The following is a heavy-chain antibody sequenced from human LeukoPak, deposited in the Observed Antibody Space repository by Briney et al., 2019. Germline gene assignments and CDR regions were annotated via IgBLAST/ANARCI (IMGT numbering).Heavy chain of an antibody. V-gene: IGHV3-7*01. J-gene: IGHJ4*02. CDR3: ARDLPSSTSCFDY. CDR2: IKQDGSEK. Sequence: GGSLRLSCAASGFTFSSYWMNWVRQAPGKGLEWVANIKQDGSEKYYVDSVKGRFTISRDNAKNSLYLQMNSLRAEDTAVYYCARDLPSSTSCFDYWGQGTLATVSS. CDR1: GFTFSSYW. D-gene: IGHD2-2*01.